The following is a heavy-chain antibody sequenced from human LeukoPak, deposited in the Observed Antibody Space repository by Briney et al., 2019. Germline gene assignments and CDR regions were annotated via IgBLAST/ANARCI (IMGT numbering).Heavy chain of an antibody. CDR1: GFTFDDYA. Sequence: SGGSLRLSCVASGFTFDDYAMHWVRQAPGKGLEWVSGISWNSGSIGYADSVKGRFTISRDNAKNSLYLQMNSLRAEDTALYYCAKDGGIGYSSGWDAFDIWGQGTMVTVSS. V-gene: IGHV3-9*01. CDR2: ISWNSGSI. D-gene: IGHD6-19*01. J-gene: IGHJ3*02. CDR3: AKDGGIGYSSGWDAFDI.